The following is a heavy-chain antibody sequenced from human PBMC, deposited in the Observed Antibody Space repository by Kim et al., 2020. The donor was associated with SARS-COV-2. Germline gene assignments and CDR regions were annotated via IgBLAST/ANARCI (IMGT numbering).Heavy chain of an antibody. CDR1: GFTFSSYE. D-gene: IGHD3-22*01. J-gene: IGHJ4*02. V-gene: IGHV3-48*03. CDR3: ARVFEDYYDSSGYYASDY. Sequence: GGSLRLSCAASGFTFSSYEMNWVRQAPGKGLEWVSYISSSGSTIYYADSVKGRFTISRDNAKNSLYLQMNSLRAEDTAVYYCARVFEDYYDSSGYYASDYWGQGTLVTVSS. CDR2: ISSSGSTI.